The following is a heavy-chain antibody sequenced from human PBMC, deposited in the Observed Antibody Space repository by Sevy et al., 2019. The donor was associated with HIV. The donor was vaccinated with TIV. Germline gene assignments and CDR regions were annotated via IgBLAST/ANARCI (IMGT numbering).Heavy chain of an antibody. Sequence: SETLSLTCTVSGGSISSSSYYWGWIRQPPGKGLEWIGSIYYSGSTYYNPSLKSRVTISVDTSKNQFSLKLSSVTAADTAVYYCATHSPHCGLVVVAAPMDVWGQGTTVTVSS. D-gene: IGHD2-15*01. J-gene: IGHJ6*02. CDR2: IYYSGST. CDR1: GGSISSSSYY. V-gene: IGHV4-39*01. CDR3: ATHSPHCGLVVVAAPMDV.